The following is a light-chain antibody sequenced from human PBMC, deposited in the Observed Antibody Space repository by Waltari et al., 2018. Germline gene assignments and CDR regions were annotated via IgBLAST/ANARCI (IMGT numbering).Light chain of an antibody. J-gene: IGLJ3*02. CDR3: AAWDDNLRAWV. CDR1: SSNIGGNS. Sequence: QSVVTQPPSASGTPGQRVSISCSGSSSNIGGNSVNWYQHVPGAGPRLLLYSTNRRPSGFPARVSGSRSGTSASLAISGLKSDDEADYYCAAWDDNLRAWVFGGGTKLTVL. V-gene: IGLV1-44*01. CDR2: STN.